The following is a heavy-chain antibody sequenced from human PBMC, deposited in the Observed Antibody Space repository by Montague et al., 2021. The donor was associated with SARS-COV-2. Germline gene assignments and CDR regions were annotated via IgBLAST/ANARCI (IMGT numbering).Heavy chain of an antibody. CDR3: ARGRSGSYFRYYDY. J-gene: IGHJ4*02. CDR1: GDSVASNTAG. Sequence: CAISGDSVASNTAGWNWIKQSTSGGLEWRVRTQYRSKWLNDYALFVKSRITITPDTSKNQFSLHLNSVTPEDTAVYYCARGRSGSYFRYYDYWGQGTLVTVSS. V-gene: IGHV6-1*01. CDR2: TQYRSKWLN. D-gene: IGHD1-26*01.